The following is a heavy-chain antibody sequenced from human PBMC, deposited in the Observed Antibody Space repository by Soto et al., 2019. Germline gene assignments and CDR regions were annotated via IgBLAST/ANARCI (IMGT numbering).Heavy chain of an antibody. J-gene: IGHJ5*02. Sequence: SETLSLTCAVSGGSISSGGYSWSWIRQPPGKGLEWIGYIYHIGSTHYNPSLKSRVTISIDMPKNQFSLKLTSLTAADTAVYYCARDFGDFGGGYWSDPWGPGTLVTVSS. CDR3: ARDFGDFGGGYWSDP. V-gene: IGHV4-30-2*01. D-gene: IGHD4-17*01. CDR2: IYHIGST. CDR1: GGSISSGGYS.